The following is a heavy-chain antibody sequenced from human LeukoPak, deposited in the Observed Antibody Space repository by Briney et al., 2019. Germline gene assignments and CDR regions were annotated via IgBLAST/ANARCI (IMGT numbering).Heavy chain of an antibody. V-gene: IGHV3-72*01. CDR1: GFTFSDHD. CDR3: ARGGTHTSGYSYLLA. D-gene: IGHD5-18*01. Sequence: AGGSLRLSCAASGFTFSDHDMDWVRQAPGKGLEWVGGTRNKATSYTTTYSASVKGRFTISRDDSQNSIYLQMNSLKTEYTAVCYCARGGTHTSGYSYLLAWGQGTLVTVSS. J-gene: IGHJ4*02. CDR2: TRNKATSYTT.